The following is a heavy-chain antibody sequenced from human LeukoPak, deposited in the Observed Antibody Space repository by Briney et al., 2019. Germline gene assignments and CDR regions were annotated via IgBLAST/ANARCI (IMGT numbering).Heavy chain of an antibody. V-gene: IGHV4-59*01. CDR3: ARDGPGMSMI. J-gene: IGHJ4*02. CDR1: GGSISSYY. D-gene: IGHD3-22*01. CDR2: IYYSGST. Sequence: SETLSLTCTVSGGSISSYYWSWIRQPPGKGLEWIGYIYYSGSTNYNPSLKSRVTISVDTSKNQFSLKLSSVTAADTAVYYCARDGPGMSMIWGQGTLVTVSS.